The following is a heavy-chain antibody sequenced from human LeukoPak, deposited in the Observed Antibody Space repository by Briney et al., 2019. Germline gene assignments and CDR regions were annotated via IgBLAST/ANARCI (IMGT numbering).Heavy chain of an antibody. CDR1: GGSFRAYT. Sequence: SVKVSCKTSGGSFRAYTISSVRQAPGQGVEWMGRSVPIFGTANYAHKFQGRVTLSTHESSSTAYMEMSSLRSEDTAIYYCARGAGYLRLRAVYFDFWGQGTLITVSS. CDR2: SVPIFGTA. J-gene: IGHJ4*02. V-gene: IGHV1-69*05. CDR3: ARGAGYLRLRAVYFDF. D-gene: IGHD5/OR15-5a*01.